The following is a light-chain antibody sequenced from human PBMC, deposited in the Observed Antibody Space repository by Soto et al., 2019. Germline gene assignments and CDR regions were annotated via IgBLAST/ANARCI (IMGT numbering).Light chain of an antibody. J-gene: IGLJ3*02. CDR3: CSYAGSYTV. Sequence: QSALTQPRSVSGSPGQSVTISCTGTSSDVGVYNYVSWYQQHPGKAPKLMIYDVSKRPSGFPDRFSGSKSGNTAYLTISGLQAEDEADYYCCSYAGSYTVFGGGTKLTVL. V-gene: IGLV2-11*01. CDR1: SSDVGVYNY. CDR2: DVS.